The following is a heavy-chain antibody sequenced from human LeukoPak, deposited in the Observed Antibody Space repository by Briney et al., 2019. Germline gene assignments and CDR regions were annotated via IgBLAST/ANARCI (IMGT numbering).Heavy chain of an antibody. V-gene: IGHV4-59*08. J-gene: IGHJ3*02. D-gene: IGHD3-16*01. Sequence: PSETLSLTCTVSGGSISSYYWSWIRQPPGKGLEWIGYIYYSGSTNYNPSLKSRVTISVDTSKNQFSLKLSSVTAADTAVYYCASPGEGGDAFDIWGQGTMVTVSS. CDR1: GGSISSYY. CDR3: ASPGEGGDAFDI. CDR2: IYYSGST.